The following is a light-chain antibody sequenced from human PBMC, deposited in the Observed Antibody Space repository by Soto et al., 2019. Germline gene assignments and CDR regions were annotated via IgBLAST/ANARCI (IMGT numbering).Light chain of an antibody. CDR2: EVS. CDR3: SSYTSSSIDYV. V-gene: IGLV2-14*01. Sequence: QSALTQPASVSGSPGQSITISCTGTSSDVRGYNYVSWYQQHPGKAPKLMIYEVSNRPSGVSNRFSGSKSGNTASLTISGLQAEDEADYYCSSYTSSSIDYVFGTGTKVTVL. J-gene: IGLJ1*01. CDR1: SSDVRGYNY.